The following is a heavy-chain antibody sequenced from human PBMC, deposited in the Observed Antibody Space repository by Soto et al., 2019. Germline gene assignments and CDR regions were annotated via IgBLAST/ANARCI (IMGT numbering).Heavy chain of an antibody. CDR3: VKGRGSYFVYFGLDV. J-gene: IGHJ6*02. D-gene: IGHD1-26*01. CDR1: GFSISDFG. Sequence: QVHLVESGGGVVQPGRSLRLSCAASGFSISDFGFHWVRQAPGKGLEWVALMSYDGRVTYYGDSVRGRFTTSRDNSKNTLYLQMNSLRPEDTALYYCVKGRGSYFVYFGLDVWGQGTTVTVSS. V-gene: IGHV3-30*18. CDR2: MSYDGRVT.